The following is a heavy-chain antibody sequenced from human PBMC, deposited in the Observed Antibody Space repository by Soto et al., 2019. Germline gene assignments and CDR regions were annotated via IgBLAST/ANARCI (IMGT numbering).Heavy chain of an antibody. CDR3: ARGLAGIAVAGTVDY. Sequence: PGGSLRLSCAASGFTFSSYWMSWVRQAPGKGLEWVANIKQDGSEKYYVDSVKGRFTISRDNAKNSLYLQMNSLRAEDTAVYYCARGLAGIAVAGTVDYWGQGTLVTVSS. V-gene: IGHV3-7*01. J-gene: IGHJ4*02. CDR1: GFTFSSYW. CDR2: IKQDGSEK. D-gene: IGHD6-19*01.